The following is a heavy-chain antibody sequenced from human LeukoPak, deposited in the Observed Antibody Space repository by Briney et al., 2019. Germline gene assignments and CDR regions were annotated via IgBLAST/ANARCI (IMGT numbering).Heavy chain of an antibody. V-gene: IGHV4-59*08. D-gene: IGHD6-19*01. CDR1: GXSLSTSS. CDR3: ARHFSNGWSDK. Sequence: SETLSLTCTVSGXSLSTSSWTWIRQPPGKGLECMGFIYYSGTAHYHPSLKSRLTISLDTSKNQFSLRLSSVTAADTAVYYCARHFSNGWSDKWGQGTLVTVS. CDR2: IYYSGTA. J-gene: IGHJ4*02.